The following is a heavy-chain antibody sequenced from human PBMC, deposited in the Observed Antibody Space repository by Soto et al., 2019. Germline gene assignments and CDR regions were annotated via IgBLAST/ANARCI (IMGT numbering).Heavy chain of an antibody. Sequence: GGSLRLSCAASGFTFSSYGMHWVRQAPGKGLEWVAVISYDGSNKYYADSVKGRFTISRDNSKNTLYLQMNSLRAEDTAVYYCANGCSSSSCYHPRCYYYYGMDVWGQGTTVTVSS. J-gene: IGHJ6*02. CDR2: ISYDGSNK. D-gene: IGHD2-2*01. CDR3: ANGCSSSSCYHPRCYYYYGMDV. V-gene: IGHV3-30*18. CDR1: GFTFSSYG.